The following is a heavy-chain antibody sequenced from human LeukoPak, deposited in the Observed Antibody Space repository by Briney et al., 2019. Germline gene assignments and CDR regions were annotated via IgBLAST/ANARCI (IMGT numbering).Heavy chain of an antibody. CDR2: INPNSDGT. D-gene: IGHD4-23*01. CDR3: ARIEYGGNPEGPFFDY. J-gene: IGHJ4*02. V-gene: IGHV1-2*02. Sequence: ASVKVSCKASGYTFTGYYMHWGRQAPGQGLEWMGWINPNSDGTNYAKKFQGRVTMTRDTYISTAYMELSRLRSDDTAVYYCARIEYGGNPEGPFFDYWRQETLVPVSS. CDR1: GYTFTGYY.